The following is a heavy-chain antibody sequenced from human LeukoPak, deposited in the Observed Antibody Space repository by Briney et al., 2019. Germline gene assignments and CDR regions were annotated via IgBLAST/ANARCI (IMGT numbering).Heavy chain of an antibody. J-gene: IGHJ6*03. CDR3: ARPYRYYYYYMDV. D-gene: IGHD4-11*01. CDR1: GFTFSSYE. Sequence: GGSLRLXCAASGFTFSSYEMNWVRPAPGKGLESVSYISSSGSTIYYADSVKGRFTISRDNAKNSLYLQMNSLRAEDTAVYYCARPYRYYYYYMDVWGKGTTVTVSS. V-gene: IGHV3-48*03. CDR2: ISSSGSTI.